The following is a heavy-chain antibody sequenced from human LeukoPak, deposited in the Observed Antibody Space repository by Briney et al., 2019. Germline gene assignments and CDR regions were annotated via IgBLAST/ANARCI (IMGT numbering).Heavy chain of an antibody. Sequence: GGSLRPSCAASGFTLNIYAMNLYRQAPGRGLEWVSTISGSGSNTYYADSVKGRFTISRDNSKNTLYLQMNSLRAEDTALYHCAIDYFNFGDNGPGHYWGQGTLVTVSS. V-gene: IGHV3-23*01. CDR1: GFTLNIYA. J-gene: IGHJ4*02. D-gene: IGHD4-17*01. CDR3: AIDYFNFGDNGPGHY. CDR2: ISGSGSNT.